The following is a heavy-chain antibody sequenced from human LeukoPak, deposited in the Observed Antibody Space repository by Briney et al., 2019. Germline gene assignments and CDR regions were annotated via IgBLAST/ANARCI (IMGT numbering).Heavy chain of an antibody. V-gene: IGHV3-74*01. CDR3: VTTWGAHYWYFDL. CDR1: GFTFGTYW. D-gene: IGHD1-26*01. CDR2: INSDGSIT. J-gene: IGHJ2*01. Sequence: QAGGSLRLSCAASGFTFGTYWMHWVRQAPGKGLVWLSRINSDGSITTYADSVKGRFTISRDNAKNTLFLQMNSLRAEDTAVYYCVTTWGAHYWYFDLWGRGALVTVSS.